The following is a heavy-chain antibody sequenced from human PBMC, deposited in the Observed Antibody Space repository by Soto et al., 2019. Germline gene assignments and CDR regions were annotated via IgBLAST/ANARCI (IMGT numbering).Heavy chain of an antibody. CDR2: INHSGST. Sequence: SETLSLTCAVYGGSFSGYYWSWIRQPPGKGLEWIGEINHSGSTNYNPSLKSRLTISVDTSKNQFSLKLTSVTAADTAVYYCARDKITGLFDYWGQGTLVTVSS. V-gene: IGHV4-34*01. D-gene: IGHD2-8*02. CDR1: GGSFSGYY. J-gene: IGHJ4*02. CDR3: ARDKITGLFDY.